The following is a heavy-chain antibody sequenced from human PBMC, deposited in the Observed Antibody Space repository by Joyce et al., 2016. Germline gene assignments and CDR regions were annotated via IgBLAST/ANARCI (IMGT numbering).Heavy chain of an antibody. CDR1: GGSISSSNW. CDR2: IYHSGHT. J-gene: IGHJ5*02. Sequence: QVQLQESGPGLVKPSGTLSLTCAVSGGSISSSNWWSWVRQPPGKGLEWIGEIYHSGHTNYNPSIKSRVNISVDKSKNQFSMKLTSVTAADTAVYYCARGYAYCSGGSCYPPWFDPWGQGSLVTVSS. CDR3: ARGYAYCSGGSCYPPWFDP. V-gene: IGHV4-4*02. D-gene: IGHD2-15*01.